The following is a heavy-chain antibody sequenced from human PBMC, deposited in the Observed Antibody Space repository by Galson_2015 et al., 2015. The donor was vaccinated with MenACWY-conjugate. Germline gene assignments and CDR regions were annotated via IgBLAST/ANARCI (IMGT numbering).Heavy chain of an antibody. V-gene: IGHV3-48*02. Sequence: SLRLSCAASGFTFNNYAMHWVRQAPGKGLEWVSYISSGSSTIYYADSVKGRFTISRDNAKNSLYLQMNSLRDEDTAVYYCAAGNYGDFDYWGQGTLVTVSS. CDR1: GFTFNNYA. CDR2: ISSGSSTI. J-gene: IGHJ4*02. CDR3: AAGNYGDFDY. D-gene: IGHD4-17*01.